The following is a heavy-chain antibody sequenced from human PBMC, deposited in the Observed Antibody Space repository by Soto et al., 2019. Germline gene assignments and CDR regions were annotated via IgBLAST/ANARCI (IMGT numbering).Heavy chain of an antibody. V-gene: IGHV4-39*01. Sequence: SETLSLTCTVSGGSISSSSYYWGWIRQPPGKGLEWIGSIYYSGSTYYNPSLKSRVTISVDTSKNQFSLKLSSVTAADTAVYYCATSLGQWFDPWGQGTLVTVSS. J-gene: IGHJ5*02. CDR2: IYYSGST. CDR3: ATSLGQWFDP. CDR1: GGSISSSSYY.